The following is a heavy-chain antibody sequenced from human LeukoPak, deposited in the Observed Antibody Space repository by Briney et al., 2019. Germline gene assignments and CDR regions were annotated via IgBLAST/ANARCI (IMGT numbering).Heavy chain of an antibody. CDR3: ARNYDVLTGFDY. J-gene: IGHJ4*02. CDR1: GFTFSRHS. V-gene: IGHV3-21*01. D-gene: IGHD3-9*01. Sequence: PGGSLRLSCAASGFTFSRHSMNWVRQAPGKGLEWVSSIRSSSTYIFYADSVKGRFTISRDNAKNSLYLHMNSLRTEDTAVYYCARNYDVLTGFDYWGPGTLVTVSS. CDR2: IRSSSTYI.